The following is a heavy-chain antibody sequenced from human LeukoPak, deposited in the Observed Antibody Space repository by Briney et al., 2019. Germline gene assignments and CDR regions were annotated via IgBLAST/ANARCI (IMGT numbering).Heavy chain of an antibody. CDR3: AREYCSSTSCSLVDF. J-gene: IGHJ4*02. Sequence: GGSLRLSCAASGFTFSSYSMNWVRQAPGKGLEWVSSISSSSSYIYYADSVKGRFTISRDNAKNSLYLQMNSLRAEDTAVYYCAREYCSSTSCSLVDFWGQGTLVTVSS. CDR2: ISSSSSYI. V-gene: IGHV3-21*01. D-gene: IGHD2-2*01. CDR1: GFTFSSYS.